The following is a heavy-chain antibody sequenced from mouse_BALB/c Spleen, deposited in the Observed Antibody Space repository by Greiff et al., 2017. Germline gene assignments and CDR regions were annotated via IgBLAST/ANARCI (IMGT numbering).Heavy chain of an antibody. CDR1: GFTFSDYY. CDR3: AREGITTATFAY. Sequence: EVKVEESGGGLVKPGGSLKLSCAASGFTFSDYYMYWVRQTPEKRLEWVATISDGGSYTYYPDSVKGRFTISRDNAKNNLYLQMSSLKSEDTAMYYCAREGITTATFAYWGQGTLVTVSA. J-gene: IGHJ3*01. V-gene: IGHV5-4*02. CDR2: ISDGGSYT. D-gene: IGHD1-2*01.